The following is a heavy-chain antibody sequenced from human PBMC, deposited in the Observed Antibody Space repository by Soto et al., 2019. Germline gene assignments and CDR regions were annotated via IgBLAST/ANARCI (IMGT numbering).Heavy chain of an antibody. V-gene: IGHV3-33*01. CDR2: IWYDGSNK. CDR3: ARLRFFITTVTGDAFDI. CDR1: GFTFSSYG. D-gene: IGHD4-17*01. J-gene: IGHJ3*02. Sequence: QVQLVESGGGVVQPWRSLRLSCAASGFTFSSYGMHRVRQAPGKGLEWVAVIWYDGSNKYYADSVKGRFTISRDNSKNTLYVRSNSLRAEDTAVYYCARLRFFITTVTGDAFDIRCQGTMVTVS.